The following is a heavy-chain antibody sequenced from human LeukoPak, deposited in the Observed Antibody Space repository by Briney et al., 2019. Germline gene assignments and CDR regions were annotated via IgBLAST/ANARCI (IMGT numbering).Heavy chain of an antibody. CDR3: ANGVYYYYMDV. J-gene: IGHJ6*03. Sequence: ASVKVSCKASGYTFTGYFIHWMRQAPGQGLEWMGWINPNSGGTNYAQKFQGRVIMTRDTSISTVYMELSRLRSDDTAVYYCANGVYYYYMDVWGKGTTVTVSS. V-gene: IGHV1-2*02. CDR2: INPNSGGT. CDR1: GYTFTGYF. D-gene: IGHD5-24*01.